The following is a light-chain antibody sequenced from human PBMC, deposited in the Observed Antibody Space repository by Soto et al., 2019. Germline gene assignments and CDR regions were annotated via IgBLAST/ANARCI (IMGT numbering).Light chain of an antibody. V-gene: IGLV2-8*01. CDR2: EVS. CDR1: SSDVGGYNY. Sequence: QSALTQPPSASGSPGQSVTISCTGTSSDVGGYNYVSWYQQHPGKAPKLTIYEVSKRPSGVPDRFSGSKSGNPASLTVSGLQAEDEADYYCRSYAGSNNAHVVFGGGTKLTVL. CDR3: RSYAGSNNAHVV. J-gene: IGLJ2*01.